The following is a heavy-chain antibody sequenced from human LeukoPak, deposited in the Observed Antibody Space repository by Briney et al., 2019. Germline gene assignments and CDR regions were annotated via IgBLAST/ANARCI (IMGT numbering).Heavy chain of an antibody. Sequence: GASVKVSCKASGYTFTSYGISWVRQAPGQGLEWMGWISAYNGNTNYAQKLQGRVTMTTDTSTSTAYMELRSLRSDDTAVYYCARDILDYGYILTGYPEVLFDYWGQGTLVTVSS. CDR1: GYTFTSYG. V-gene: IGHV1-18*01. CDR2: ISAYNGNT. D-gene: IGHD3-9*01. J-gene: IGHJ4*02. CDR3: ARDILDYGYILTGYPEVLFDY.